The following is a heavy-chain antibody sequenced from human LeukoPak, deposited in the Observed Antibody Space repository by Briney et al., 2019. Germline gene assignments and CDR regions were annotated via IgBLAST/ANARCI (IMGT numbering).Heavy chain of an antibody. CDR3: ARGFPPWRLANMYYYDSSGYGFDY. Sequence: PSETLSLTCTVSGGSISSSSYYWGWIRQPPGKGLEWVGSIYYSGSTYYNPSLKSRVTISVDTSKNQFSLKLSSVTAADTAVYYCARGFPPWRLANMYYYDSSGYGFDYWGQGTLVTVSS. J-gene: IGHJ4*02. CDR1: GGSISSSSYY. CDR2: IYYSGST. D-gene: IGHD3-22*01. V-gene: IGHV4-39*07.